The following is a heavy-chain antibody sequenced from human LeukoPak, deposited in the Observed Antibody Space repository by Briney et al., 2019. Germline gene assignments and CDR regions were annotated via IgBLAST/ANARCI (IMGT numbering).Heavy chain of an antibody. Sequence: GGSLRLSCAASGFTFSSYDMRWIRQAPGKGLEWVAYLRYGGSTKYYADPVKRRFTISRDNSKNSLYLQMNIPRAEDTAVYYYGRNLYMDVGGKGATVTVSS. CDR2: LRYGGSTK. J-gene: IGHJ6*03. CDR1: GFTFSSYD. V-gene: IGHV3-30*02. CDR3: GRNLYMDV.